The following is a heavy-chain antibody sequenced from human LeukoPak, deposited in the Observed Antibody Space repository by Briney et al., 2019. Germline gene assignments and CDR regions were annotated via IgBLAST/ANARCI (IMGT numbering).Heavy chain of an antibody. CDR1: GGSTSSVGYS. CDR3: ARVRRETYCGGDCYSGWFDP. V-gene: IGHV4-30-2*01. Sequence: PSETLSLTCAVSGGSTSSVGYSWGWSRQPPGKGLEWIGYIYHSGSTDYNPALKSRVTISVDRSKNQSSLKLSSVPAADTAVYYCARVRRETYCGGDCYSGWFDPWGQGTLVTVSS. CDR2: IYHSGST. J-gene: IGHJ5*02. D-gene: IGHD2-21*02.